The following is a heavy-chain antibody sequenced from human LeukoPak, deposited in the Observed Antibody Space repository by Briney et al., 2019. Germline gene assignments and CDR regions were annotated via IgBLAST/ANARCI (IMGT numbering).Heavy chain of an antibody. J-gene: IGHJ4*02. CDR1: GGSISNYY. Sequence: SETLSLTCTVSGGSISNYYWSWMRQPPGKGLEWIGYIHYSGSTNYNPSLKSRVTISVDKSKNQFSLKMSSVTAADTAVYYCARTYCSGGSCHFDYWGQGTLVTVSS. D-gene: IGHD2-15*01. CDR3: ARTYCSGGSCHFDY. V-gene: IGHV4-59*08. CDR2: IHYSGST.